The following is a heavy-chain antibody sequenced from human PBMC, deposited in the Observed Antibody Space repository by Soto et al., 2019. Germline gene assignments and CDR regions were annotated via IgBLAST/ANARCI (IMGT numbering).Heavy chain of an antibody. CDR3: AKDSRAFCGGDCSKDY. CDR2: TSFSGGRT. CDR1: GFIFSNYA. Sequence: PGGFLRLSCAASGFIFSNYAMTWVRQGPGRGLEWVSTTSFSGGRTYYADSVKGRFTISRDNSNNTLFLQMSSLRAEDTAIYYCAKDSRAFCGGDCSKDYWGQGTLVTVSS. J-gene: IGHJ4*02. D-gene: IGHD2-21*02. V-gene: IGHV3-23*01.